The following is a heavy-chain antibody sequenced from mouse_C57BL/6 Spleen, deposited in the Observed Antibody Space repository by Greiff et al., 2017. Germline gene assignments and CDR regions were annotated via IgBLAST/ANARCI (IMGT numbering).Heavy chain of an antibody. CDR1: GYTFTDYY. V-gene: IGHV1-26*01. CDR3: ARSGSSGPYY. J-gene: IGHJ2*01. Sequence: EVQLQQSGPELVKPGASVKISCKASGYTFTDYYMNWVKQSHGKSLEWIGDINPNNGGTSYNQKFKGKATLTVDKSSSTAYMELRSLTSEDSAVYYCARSGSSGPYYWGQGTTLTVSS. D-gene: IGHD3-2*02. CDR2: INPNNGGT.